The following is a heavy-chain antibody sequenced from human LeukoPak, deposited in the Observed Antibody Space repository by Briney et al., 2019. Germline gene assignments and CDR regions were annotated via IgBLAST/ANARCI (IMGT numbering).Heavy chain of an antibody. CDR2: ISYDGSNK. CDR3: AKDGDDYGDYVPPYDY. D-gene: IGHD4-17*01. J-gene: IGHJ4*02. V-gene: IGHV3-30*18. Sequence: PGGSLRLSCAASGFTFSSYGMHWVRQAPGKGLERVAVISYDGSNKYYADSVKGRFTISRDNSKNTLYLQMNSLRAEDTAVYYCAKDGDDYGDYVPPYDYWGQGTLVTVSS. CDR1: GFTFSSYG.